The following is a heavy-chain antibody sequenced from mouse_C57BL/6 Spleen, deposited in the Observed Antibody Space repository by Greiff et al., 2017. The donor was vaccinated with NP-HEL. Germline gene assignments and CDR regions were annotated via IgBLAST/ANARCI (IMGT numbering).Heavy chain of an antibody. D-gene: IGHD2-4*01. J-gene: IGHJ3*01. V-gene: IGHV14-1*01. CDR1: GFNIKDYY. CDR3: TTLYYDYDWFAY. Sequence: VHVKQSGAELVRPGASVKLSCTASGFNIKDYYMHWVKQRPEQGLEWIGRIDPEDGDTEYAPKFQGKATMTADTSSNTAYLQLSSLTSEDTAVYYCTTLYYDYDWFAYWGQGTLVTVSA. CDR2: IDPEDGDT.